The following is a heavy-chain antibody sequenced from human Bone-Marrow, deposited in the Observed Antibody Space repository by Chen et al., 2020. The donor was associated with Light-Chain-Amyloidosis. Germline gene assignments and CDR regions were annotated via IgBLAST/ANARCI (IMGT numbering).Heavy chain of an antibody. D-gene: IGHD6-13*01. CDR2: IEQDGSGK. J-gene: IGHJ4*02. Sequence: DVQLAESGGGLVQSGGSLRLPCAPPGFIFGNNRRPRVPQAPGKGLEWVANIEQDGSGKNYVDSVKGRFTISRDNAKNSLYLQMNDLRAEDTAVYYCASRYCTSDRCRSSSWVCFDCWGQGTTVTVSS. CDR1: GFIFGNNR. CDR3: ASRYCTSDRCRSSSWVCFDC. V-gene: IGHV3-7*03.